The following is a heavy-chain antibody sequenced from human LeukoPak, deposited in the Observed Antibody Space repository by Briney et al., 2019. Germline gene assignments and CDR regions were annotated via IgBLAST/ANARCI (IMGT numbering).Heavy chain of an antibody. D-gene: IGHD2-2*01. CDR3: ARQPAAALNWFDP. Sequence: SETLSLTCTVSGGSVNSGSYYWSWIRQPPGKGLEWIGNIYYRGNTNYNPSLKSRVTISVDTSKNQFSLKLSSVTAADTAVYYCARQPAAALNWFDPWGQGTLVTVSS. J-gene: IGHJ5*02. CDR1: GGSVNSGSYY. CDR2: IYYRGNT. V-gene: IGHV4-61*01.